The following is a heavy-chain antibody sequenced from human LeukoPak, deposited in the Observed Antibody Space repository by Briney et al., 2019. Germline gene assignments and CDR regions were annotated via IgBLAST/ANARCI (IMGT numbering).Heavy chain of an antibody. D-gene: IGHD3-3*01. CDR3: ARSPPDYAFWRGYYFDD. CDR2: TGTAGDT. J-gene: IGHJ4*02. V-gene: IGHV3-13*01. Sequence: GGSLRLSCATSGFTFNFYDMHWVRQAPGEGLEWVSSTGTAGDTHYPDSVKGRFTISRENAKNSFYPQMNTLGAGDTAVYYCARSPPDYAFWRGYYFDDWGQGTLVTVSS. CDR1: GFTFNFYD.